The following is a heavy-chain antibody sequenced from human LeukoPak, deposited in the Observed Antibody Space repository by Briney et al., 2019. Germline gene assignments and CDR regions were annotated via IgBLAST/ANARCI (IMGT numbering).Heavy chain of an antibody. CDR3: ARVMYSSGWSFDY. Sequence: GGSLRLSCVAPGLTLSNYWMSWVRQAPGKGLEWVATIKPDGSEKYYVDSVKGRFTISRDNAKRSLYLQMNSLRAEDTAVYYCARVMYSSGWSFDYWGQGTLVTVSS. D-gene: IGHD6-19*01. J-gene: IGHJ4*02. CDR1: GLTLSNYW. CDR2: IKPDGSEK. V-gene: IGHV3-7*01.